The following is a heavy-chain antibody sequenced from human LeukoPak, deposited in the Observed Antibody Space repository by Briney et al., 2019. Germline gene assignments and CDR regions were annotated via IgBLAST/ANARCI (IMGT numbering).Heavy chain of an antibody. CDR2: MNPNSGNT. CDR1: GYTFTSYD. D-gene: IGHD6-19*01. J-gene: IGHJ6*03. V-gene: IGHV1-8*01. Sequence: ASVKVSCKASGYTFTSYDINWVRQATGQGLEWMGWMNPNSGNTGYAQKFQGRVTMTRNTSISTAYMGLSSLRSEDTAVYYCARGAGDYYYYYMDVWGKGTTVTVSS. CDR3: ARGAGDYYYYYMDV.